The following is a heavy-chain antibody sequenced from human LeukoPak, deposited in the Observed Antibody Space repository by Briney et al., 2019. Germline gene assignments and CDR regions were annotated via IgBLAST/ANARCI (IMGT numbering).Heavy chain of an antibody. D-gene: IGHD1-1*01. J-gene: IGHJ4*02. CDR3: AKAGTGTNMIFDY. Sequence: PSETLSLTCTVSGDSISSRTYYWSWIRQHPGKGLEWIGYIYYSGTTYYNPSLKSRLTISVDTSENQFSLKLSSVTAADTAVYYCAKAGTGTNMIFDYWGQGTLVTVSS. CDR2: IYYSGTT. CDR1: GDSISSRTYY. V-gene: IGHV4-31*03.